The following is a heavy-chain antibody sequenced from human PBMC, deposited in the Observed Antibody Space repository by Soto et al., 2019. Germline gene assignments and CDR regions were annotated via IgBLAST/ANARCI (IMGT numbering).Heavy chain of an antibody. V-gene: IGHV3-30*18. CDR2: ISYDGSNK. J-gene: IGHJ6*02. CDR1: GFTFSSYG. Sequence: QVQLVESGGGVVQPGRSLRLSCAASGFTFSSYGMHWVRQAPGKGLEWVAVISYDGSNKYYADSVKGRFTISRDNSKNTLYLQMNSLRAEDTAVYYCAKGSGSGWYYYSYYGMDVWGQGTTVTVSS. CDR3: AKGSGSGWYYYSYYGMDV. D-gene: IGHD6-19*01.